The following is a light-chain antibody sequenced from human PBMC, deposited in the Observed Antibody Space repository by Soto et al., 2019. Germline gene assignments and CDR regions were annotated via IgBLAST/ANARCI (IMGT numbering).Light chain of an antibody. CDR2: SAS. Sequence: DIQMTQSPSSLSASVGDRVTITCRASQYISTYLNWYRQKSGKAPEVLIYSASTLQSGVPSRFSGRGSATDFTLTIIGLQSEDFATYYCQQSYTTPRTFGAGTKVDIK. CDR3: QQSYTTPRT. CDR1: QYISTY. J-gene: IGKJ4*02. V-gene: IGKV1-39*01.